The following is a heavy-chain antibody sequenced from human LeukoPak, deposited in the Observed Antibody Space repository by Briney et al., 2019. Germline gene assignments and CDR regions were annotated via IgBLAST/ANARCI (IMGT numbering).Heavy chain of an antibody. CDR3: ARDHPNYGGNSGAGY. J-gene: IGHJ4*02. V-gene: IGHV3-48*01. Sequence: GGSLRLSCAASGFTFSSYSMNWVRQAPGKGLEWVSYISSSSSTIYYADSVKGRFTISRDNAKNSLYLQMNSLRAEDTAVYYCARDHPNYGGNSGAGYWGQGTLVTVSS. CDR2: ISSSSSTI. CDR1: GFTFSSYS. D-gene: IGHD4-23*01.